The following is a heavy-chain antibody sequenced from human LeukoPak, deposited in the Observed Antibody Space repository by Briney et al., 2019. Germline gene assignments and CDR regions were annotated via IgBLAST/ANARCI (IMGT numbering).Heavy chain of an antibody. J-gene: IGHJ4*02. V-gene: IGHV3-23*01. CDR2: IRDRGGST. CDR1: RFTFSRYA. Sequence: GGSLRLSCADSRFTFSRYATSCVPQAPGEGLVWVAGIRDRGGSTYYADSVKGRFTISRDNYKNTLYLQMNSLRAEDTALYYCAKDTESRAVAGTPFDYWGQGALVTVSS. D-gene: IGHD6-19*01. CDR3: AKDTESRAVAGTPFDY.